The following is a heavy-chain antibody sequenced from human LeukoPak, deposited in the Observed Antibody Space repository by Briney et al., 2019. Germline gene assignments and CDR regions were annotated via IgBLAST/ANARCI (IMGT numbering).Heavy chain of an antibody. D-gene: IGHD3-22*01. CDR2: IYSSGST. Sequence: SETLSLTCTVSGGSIGSYYWSWIRQPPGKGLEWIGYIYSSGSTNYNPSLKSRVTISLDTSKNQFSLKLSFVTAADTAVYYCARAFRGGYSSGYQSPFDYWGQGTLVTVSS. V-gene: IGHV4-59*01. CDR1: GGSIGSYY. J-gene: IGHJ4*02. CDR3: ARAFRGGYSSGYQSPFDY.